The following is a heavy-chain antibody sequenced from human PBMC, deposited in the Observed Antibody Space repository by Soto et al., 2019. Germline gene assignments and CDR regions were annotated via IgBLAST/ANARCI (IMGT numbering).Heavy chain of an antibody. CDR3: AKDPNDSSGFDY. Sequence: GGSLRLSCSASGFTFSSYAMHWVRQAPGKGLEYVSAISSNGGNTYYADSVKGRFTISRDNSKNTLYLQMNSLRAEDTAVYYCAKDPNDSSGFDYWGQGTLVTVSS. J-gene: IGHJ4*02. V-gene: IGHV3-64*04. CDR2: ISSNGGNT. D-gene: IGHD3-22*01. CDR1: GFTFSSYA.